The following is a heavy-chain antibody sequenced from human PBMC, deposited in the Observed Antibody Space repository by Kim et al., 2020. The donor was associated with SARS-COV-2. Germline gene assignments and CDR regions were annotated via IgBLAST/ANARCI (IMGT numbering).Heavy chain of an antibody. Sequence: NPSSKSRVTISVDTSKNQFSLKLSSVTAADTAVYYCARRSSGWYSGYFDYCGQGTLVTVSS. J-gene: IGHJ4*02. CDR3: ARRSSGWYSGYFDY. V-gene: IGHV4-34*01. D-gene: IGHD6-19*01.